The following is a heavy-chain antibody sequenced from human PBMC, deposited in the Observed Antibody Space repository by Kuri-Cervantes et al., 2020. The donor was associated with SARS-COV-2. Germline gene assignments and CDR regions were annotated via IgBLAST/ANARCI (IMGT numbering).Heavy chain of an antibody. J-gene: IGHJ6*04. CDR3: ASTRQGMTLDV. V-gene: IGHV4-39*01. D-gene: IGHD3-10*01. CDR2: IYYSGST. Sequence: SCTVPGCSISSSSYYWGWIRQPPGKGPEWIGSIYYSGSTYYNPSLKSRDTISVDTSKNQFSLKLSSVTAADTAVYYCASTRQGMTLDVWGKGTTVTVSS. CDR1: GCSISSSSYY.